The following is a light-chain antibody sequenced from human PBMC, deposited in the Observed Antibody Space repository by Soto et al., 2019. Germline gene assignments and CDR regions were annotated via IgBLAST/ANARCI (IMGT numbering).Light chain of an antibody. Sequence: DIQMTQSPSTLSASVGDRVTITCRASQSISNRLAWFQQKPGKAPKLLIYTASSLESGVPSRFSGSGSETEFTLTISSLQPDDFATYYCQQYKSLSAWTFGQGTNVEIK. CDR2: TAS. J-gene: IGKJ1*01. CDR1: QSISNR. V-gene: IGKV1-5*03. CDR3: QQYKSLSAWT.